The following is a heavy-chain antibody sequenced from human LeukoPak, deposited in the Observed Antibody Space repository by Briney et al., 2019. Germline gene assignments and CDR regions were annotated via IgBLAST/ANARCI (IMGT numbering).Heavy chain of an antibody. V-gene: IGHV1-2*02. D-gene: IGHD2-2*03. CDR2: INPNSGGT. Sequence: ASVKVSCKASGYTFTGYYMHWVRQAPGQGLEWMGWINPNSGGTNYAQKFQGRVTMTRDTSISTAYMELSRLRPDDTAVYYCARDILDIVVVPAARWVDYWGQGTLVTVSS. CDR3: ARDILDIVVVPAARWVDY. CDR1: GYTFTGYY. J-gene: IGHJ4*02.